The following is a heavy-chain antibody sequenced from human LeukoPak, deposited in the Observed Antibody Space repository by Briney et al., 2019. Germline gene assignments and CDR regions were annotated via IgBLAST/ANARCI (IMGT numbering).Heavy chain of an antibody. J-gene: IGHJ4*02. CDR1: GFTFSNYV. CDR3: ANRQFCPIIDY. CDR2: ISGGGDNT. Sequence: GGSLRLSCAASGFTFSNYVMTWVRQAPGKWLEWVSTISGGGDNTYYADSATRRLTISRHNPKTTLYLQMNSLRVEDTAVYYCANRQFCPIIDYWGQGTLVTVSS. D-gene: IGHD4-11*01. V-gene: IGHV3-23*01.